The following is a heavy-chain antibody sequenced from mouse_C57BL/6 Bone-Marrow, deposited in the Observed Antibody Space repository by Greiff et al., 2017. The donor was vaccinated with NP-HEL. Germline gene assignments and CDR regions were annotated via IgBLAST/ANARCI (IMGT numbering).Heavy chain of an antibody. CDR2: INYDGSST. Sequence: EVMLVESEGGLVQPGSSMKLSCTASGFTFSDYYMAWVRQVPEKGLEWVANINYDGSSTYYLDSLKSRFIISRDNAKNILYLQMSSLKSEDTATYYCARGRGFYWYFDVWGTGTTVTVSS. J-gene: IGHJ1*03. CDR1: GFTFSDYY. CDR3: ARGRGFYWYFDV. V-gene: IGHV5-16*01.